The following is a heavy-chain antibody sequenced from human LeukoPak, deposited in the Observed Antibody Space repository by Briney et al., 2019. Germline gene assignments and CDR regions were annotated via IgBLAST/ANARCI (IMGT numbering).Heavy chain of an antibody. Sequence: GSLRLSCAASGFTFSSYWMHWVRQAPGKGLEWVSLISWDGGSTYYADSVKGRFTISRDNSKNSLYLQMNSLRAEDTALYYCAKDAGLIRYYDILTGYCMDVWGQGTTVTVSS. CDR2: ISWDGGST. D-gene: IGHD3-9*01. V-gene: IGHV3-43D*03. CDR1: GFTFSSYW. CDR3: AKDAGLIRYYDILTGYCMDV. J-gene: IGHJ6*02.